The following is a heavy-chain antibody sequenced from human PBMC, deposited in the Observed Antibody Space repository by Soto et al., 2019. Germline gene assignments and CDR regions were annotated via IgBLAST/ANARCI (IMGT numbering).Heavy chain of an antibody. CDR2: ISNSGST. CDR3: ATESGSTYGYFDH. J-gene: IGHJ4*02. CDR1: GGSVTSDEDY. Sequence: SETLSLTCTVSGGSVTSDEDYWTWIRHCPGKGLEWIGYISNSGSTGYNPSLKTRLSMSVDRSKNQFTLRLTSVTAADTAVYFCATESGSTYGYFDHWGQGTQVTVSS. V-gene: IGHV4-30-4*01. D-gene: IGHD5-18*01.